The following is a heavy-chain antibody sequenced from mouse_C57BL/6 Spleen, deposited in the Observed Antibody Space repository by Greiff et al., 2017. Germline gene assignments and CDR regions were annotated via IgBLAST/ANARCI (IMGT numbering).Heavy chain of an antibody. CDR1: GYSITSGYY. D-gene: IGHD2-4*01. V-gene: IGHV3-6*01. J-gene: IGHJ4*01. CDR3: AREDYDYGDYYAMDY. CDR2: ISYDGSN. Sequence: VQLQQSGPGLVKPSQSLSLTCSVTGYSITSGYYWNWIRQFPGNKLEWMGYISYDGSNNYNPSLKNRISITRDTSKNQFFLKLNSVTTEDTATYYCAREDYDYGDYYAMDYWGQGTSVTVSS.